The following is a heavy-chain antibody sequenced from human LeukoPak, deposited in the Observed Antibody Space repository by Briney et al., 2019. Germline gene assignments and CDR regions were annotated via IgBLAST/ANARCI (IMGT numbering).Heavy chain of an antibody. CDR3: ARLNHCSTTSCYWVDP. CDR1: GYSISSGYY. J-gene: IGHJ5*02. V-gene: IGHV4-38-2*01. Sequence: PSETLSLTCAVSGYSISSGYYWGWIRQPPGKGLEWIGSIYHSGSTYYNPSLKSRVTISVDTSKNQFSLKLSSVTAADTAVYYCARLNHCSTTSCYWVDPWGQGTLVTVSS. D-gene: IGHD2-2*01. CDR2: IYHSGST.